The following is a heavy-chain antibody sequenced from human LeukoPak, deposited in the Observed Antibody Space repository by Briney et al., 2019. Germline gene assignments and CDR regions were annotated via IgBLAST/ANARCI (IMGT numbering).Heavy chain of an antibody. D-gene: IGHD2-15*01. CDR2: IKQDGSEK. V-gene: IGHV3-7*01. J-gene: IGHJ4*02. CDR3: AADSGGSRY. CDR1: GFTFSSYW. Sequence: SGGSLRLSCAASGFTFSSYWMSWIRQAPGRGLEWVANIKQDGSEKYYADSVKGRFTISRDNAKNSLYLQMNSLRVEDTAMYYCAADSGGSRYWGQGTLVTVSS.